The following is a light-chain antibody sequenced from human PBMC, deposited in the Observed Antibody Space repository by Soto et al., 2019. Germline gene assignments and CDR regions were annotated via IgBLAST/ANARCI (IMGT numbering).Light chain of an antibody. Sequence: EIVMTQSPVTLSVSPGERATLSCRASQSVRSNLAWYQQKPGQAPRLLIYGASTRATGMPARFSGSGSGTEFTLTISSLQSEDFAVYYCQQYNNWPRTFGQGTKVDIK. CDR1: QSVRSN. V-gene: IGKV3-15*01. CDR2: GAS. J-gene: IGKJ1*01. CDR3: QQYNNWPRT.